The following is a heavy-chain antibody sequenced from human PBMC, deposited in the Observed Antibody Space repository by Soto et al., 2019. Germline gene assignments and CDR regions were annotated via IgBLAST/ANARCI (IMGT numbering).Heavy chain of an antibody. CDR3: ARGPKIVPTIAAAAPGENYYYYYGMDV. J-gene: IGHJ6*02. CDR2: MNPNSGNT. CDR1: GYTFTSYD. V-gene: IGHV1-8*01. Sequence: GASVKVSCKASGYTFTSYDINWVRQATGQGLEWMGWMNPNSGNTGYAQKFQGRVTMTRNTSISTAYMELSSLRSEDTAVYYCARGPKIVPTIAAAAPGENYYYYYGMDVWGQGTTVTVSS. D-gene: IGHD6-13*01.